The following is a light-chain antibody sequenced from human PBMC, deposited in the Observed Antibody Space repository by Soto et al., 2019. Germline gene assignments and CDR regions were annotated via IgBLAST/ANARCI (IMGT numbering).Light chain of an antibody. CDR3: AAWDDSLNNYV. CDR1: SSNIGSNY. V-gene: IGLV1-47*02. CDR2: NNN. J-gene: IGLJ1*01. Sequence: QSALTQPPSASGTPGQRVTISCSGSSSNIGSNYVYWYQQLPGTAPKLLIYNNNQRPSGVPDRFSGSKSGTSASLAISGLRSEDEADYYCAAWDDSLNNYVFGTGTKVTVL.